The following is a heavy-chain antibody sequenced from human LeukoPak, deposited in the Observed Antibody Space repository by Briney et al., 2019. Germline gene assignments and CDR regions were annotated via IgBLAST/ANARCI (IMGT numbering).Heavy chain of an antibody. V-gene: IGHV3-48*03. Sequence: PGGSLRLSCAASGFTFSSYEMNWVRQAPGKGLEWVSYISSSGSTIYYADSVKGRFTISRDNAKNSLYLQMNSLRAEDTAVYYCARSMVRGGEFDYWGQGTLVTVSS. D-gene: IGHD3-10*01. J-gene: IGHJ4*02. CDR2: ISSSGSTI. CDR3: ARSMVRGGEFDY. CDR1: GFTFSSYE.